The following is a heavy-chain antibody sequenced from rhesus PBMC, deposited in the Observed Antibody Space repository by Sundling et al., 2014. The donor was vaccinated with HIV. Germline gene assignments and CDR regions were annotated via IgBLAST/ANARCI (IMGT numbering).Heavy chain of an antibody. J-gene: IGHJ4*01. D-gene: IGHD2-33*01. CDR1: GFTFSSYG. Sequence: EVQLVETGGGLVQPGGSLKLSCAASGFTFSSYGMSWVRQAPGKGLEWVSAINSGGGSTYYADSVKGRFTISRDNSKNTLSLQMNSLRAEDTAVYYCAKLGVAAPRDYWGQGVLVTVSS. V-gene: IGHV3S42*01. CDR2: INSGGGST. CDR3: AKLGVAAPRDY.